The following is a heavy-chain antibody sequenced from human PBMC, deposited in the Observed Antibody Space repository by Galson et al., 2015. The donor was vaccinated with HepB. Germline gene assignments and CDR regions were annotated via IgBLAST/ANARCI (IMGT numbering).Heavy chain of an antibody. D-gene: IGHD1-26*01. J-gene: IGHJ4*02. CDR2: INSRGST. CDR1: GGALSSYL. Sequence: LSLTCTVSGGALSSYLWTWIRQPPGKGLEWVGYINSRGSTDYNPSLKSRVSISVDTSKKQFSLRLSSVTAADTAVYYCARERVGGDFDHWGQGTLVTVSS. CDR3: ARERVGGDFDH. V-gene: IGHV4-59*12.